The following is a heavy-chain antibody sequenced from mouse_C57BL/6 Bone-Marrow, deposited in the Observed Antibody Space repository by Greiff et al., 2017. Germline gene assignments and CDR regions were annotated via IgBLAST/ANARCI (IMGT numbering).Heavy chain of an antibody. CDR2: INPNNGGT. V-gene: IGHV1-22*01. CDR1: GYTFTDYN. Sequence: EVQLQQSGPELVKPGASVKMSCKASGYTFTDYNMHWVKQSHGKSLEWIGYINPNNGGTSYNQKFKGKATLTVNKSSSTAYMDLRSLTSEDSAVYYCAMILLAWFAYWGQGTLVTVSA. CDR3: AMILLAWFAY. D-gene: IGHD1-1*01. J-gene: IGHJ3*01.